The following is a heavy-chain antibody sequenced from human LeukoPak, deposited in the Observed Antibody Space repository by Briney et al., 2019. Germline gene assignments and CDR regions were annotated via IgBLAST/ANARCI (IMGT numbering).Heavy chain of an antibody. CDR3: AREPKTTTSGFDI. J-gene: IGHJ3*02. D-gene: IGHD1-1*01. CDR1: GYTFTEYY. Sequence: ASVKVSCKASGYTFTEYYMLWVRQAPGQGLEWVGWFNPKSGDTNYAREFQGRVTMTRDTSINTAYMDLSRLRSDDTAVYYCAREPKTTTSGFDIWGQGTLVTVSS. V-gene: IGHV1-2*02. CDR2: FNPKSGDT.